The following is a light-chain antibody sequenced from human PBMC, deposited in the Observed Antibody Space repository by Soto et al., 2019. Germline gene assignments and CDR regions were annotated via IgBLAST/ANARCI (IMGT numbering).Light chain of an antibody. CDR3: QQSYSTLT. CDR1: QGISNF. CDR2: AAS. Sequence: DIQMTQSPSTLSASVGDRVTITCRASQGISNFLDWYQHKPGKAPQLIIYAASSLHSGVPSRFSGSGSGTDSPLTISSLQPEDVATYYRQQSYSTLTFGQGTKVDIK. J-gene: IGKJ1*01. V-gene: IGKV1-39*01.